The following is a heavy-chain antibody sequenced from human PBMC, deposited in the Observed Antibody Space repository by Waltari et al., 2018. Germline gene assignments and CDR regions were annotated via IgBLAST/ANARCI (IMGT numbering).Heavy chain of an antibody. CDR3: ARTRTNWNYGGRAFDI. V-gene: IGHV4-34*01. J-gene: IGHJ3*02. CDR1: GGSFSGYY. Sequence: QVQLQQWGAGLLKPSETLSLTCAVYGGSFSGYYWSWLRQPPGKGLEWIGEINHSGSTNYNPSLKSRVTISVDTSKNQFSLKLSSVTAADTAVYYCARTRTNWNYGGRAFDIWGQGTMVTVSS. CDR2: INHSGST. D-gene: IGHD1-7*01.